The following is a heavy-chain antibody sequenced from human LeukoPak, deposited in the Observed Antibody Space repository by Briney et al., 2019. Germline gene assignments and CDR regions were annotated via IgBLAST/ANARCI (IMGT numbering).Heavy chain of an antibody. CDR3: AKYGTVEVQPPGGY. D-gene: IGHD2-8*02. Sequence: GGSLRLSCAASGFTFSSSGMHWVRQAPGKGLEWVAVISYDGSKKNYVDSMKGRSTISRDNSENMLYLQMNSLRAEDTAVYYCAKYGTVEVQPPGGYWGQGTLVTASS. V-gene: IGHV3-30*18. J-gene: IGHJ4*02. CDR2: ISYDGSKK. CDR1: GFTFSSSG.